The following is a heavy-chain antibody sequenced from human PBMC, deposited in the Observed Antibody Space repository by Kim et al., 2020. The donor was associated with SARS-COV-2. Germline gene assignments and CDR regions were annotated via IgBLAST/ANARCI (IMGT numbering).Heavy chain of an antibody. J-gene: IGHJ6*02. V-gene: IGHV3-30*02. D-gene: IGHD1-26*01. Sequence: ADSVKGRFTISRDNSKNTLYLQMNSLRAEDTAVYYCAASGSYYYYYGMDVWGQGTTVTVSS. CDR3: AASGSYYYYYGMDV.